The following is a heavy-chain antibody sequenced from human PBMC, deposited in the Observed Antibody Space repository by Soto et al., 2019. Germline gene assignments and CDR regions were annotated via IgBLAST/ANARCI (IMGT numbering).Heavy chain of an antibody. CDR2: IYWDDDK. D-gene: IGHD3-16*01. Sequence: ITTGVGVNWIRQPPGKALEWLAIIYWDDDKRYSPSLRRRLSISKDPSKDEVVLTMTNMDPVDTGTYYCAHSDVDKNDAFDMWGQGTVVTVSS. CDR1: ITTGVG. V-gene: IGHV2-5*02. J-gene: IGHJ3*02. CDR3: AHSDVDKNDAFDM.